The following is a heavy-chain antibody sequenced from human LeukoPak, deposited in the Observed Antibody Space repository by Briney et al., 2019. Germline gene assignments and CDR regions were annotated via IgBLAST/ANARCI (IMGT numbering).Heavy chain of an antibody. Sequence: GGSLRLSCAASGFTFSNAWMSWVRQAPGKGLEWVGRIKSKTDGGTTDYAAPVKGRFTISRDDSKNTLFLQMNSLKTEDTAVYYCTTPLSSSWFRLIYWGQGTLVTVSS. CDR1: GFTFSNAW. J-gene: IGHJ4*02. D-gene: IGHD6-13*01. V-gene: IGHV3-15*01. CDR2: IKSKTDGGTT. CDR3: TTPLSSSWFRLIY.